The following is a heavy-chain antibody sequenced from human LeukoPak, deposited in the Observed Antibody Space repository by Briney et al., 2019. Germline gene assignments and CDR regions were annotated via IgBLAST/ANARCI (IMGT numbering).Heavy chain of an antibody. Sequence: ASVKVSCKVSGYTLTELSMHWVRQAPGKGLEWMGGFDPEDGETIYAQKFQGRVTMTEDTSTDTAYMELSSLRTEDTAVYYCATSYRRYFDWLQVDYWGQGTLVTVSS. CDR2: FDPEDGET. CDR3: ATSYRRYFDWLQVDY. V-gene: IGHV1-24*01. D-gene: IGHD3-9*01. J-gene: IGHJ4*02. CDR1: GYTLTELS.